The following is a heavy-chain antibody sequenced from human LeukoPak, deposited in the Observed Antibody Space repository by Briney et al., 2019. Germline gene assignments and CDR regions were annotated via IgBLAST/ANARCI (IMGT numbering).Heavy chain of an antibody. D-gene: IGHD1-7*01. V-gene: IGHV1-2*02. Sequence: ASVKVSCKASGYTFTGYYMHWVRQAPGQGLEWMGWINPNSGGTNYAQKFQGRVTMTRDTSISTAYMELSRLRSDDTAVYYRAAALDRYNWNLEAFDIWGQGTMVTVSS. CDR1: GYTFTGYY. CDR3: AAALDRYNWNLEAFDI. J-gene: IGHJ3*02. CDR2: INPNSGGT.